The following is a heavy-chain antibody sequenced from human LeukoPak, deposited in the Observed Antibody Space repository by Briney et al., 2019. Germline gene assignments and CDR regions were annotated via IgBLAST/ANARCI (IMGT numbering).Heavy chain of an antibody. J-gene: IGHJ4*02. CDR1: GGSISSSSYY. CDR3: ARHQTGTTDY. Sequence: SETLSLTCTVSGGSISSSSYYWGWIRQPPGKGLEWIGSIYYSGSTYYNPSLKSRVTISVDTSKNQFSLKLSSVTAADMAVYYCARHQTGTTDYWGQGTLVTVSP. D-gene: IGHD1-7*01. V-gene: IGHV4-39*01. CDR2: IYYSGST.